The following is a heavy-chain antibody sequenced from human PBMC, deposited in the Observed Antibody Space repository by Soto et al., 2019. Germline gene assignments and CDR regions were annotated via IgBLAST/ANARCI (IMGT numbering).Heavy chain of an antibody. D-gene: IGHD6-13*01. J-gene: IGHJ5*02. Sequence: GXSLRLSCAASGFTLSSYAVHWIRQAPGKGLEWVAVISYDGSNKYYADSVKGRFTISRDNSKNTLYLQMNSLRAEDTAVYYCASWEYTNSYNWFDPWGQGTLVTVSS. CDR3: ASWEYTNSYNWFDP. V-gene: IGHV3-30-3*01. CDR2: ISYDGSNK. CDR1: GFTLSSYA.